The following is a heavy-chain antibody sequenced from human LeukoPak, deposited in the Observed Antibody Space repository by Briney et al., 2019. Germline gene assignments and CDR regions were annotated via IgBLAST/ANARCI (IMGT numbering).Heavy chain of an antibody. D-gene: IGHD1/OR15-1a*01. CDR2: IRQDGSVQ. Sequence: GGSLRLSCAASGFTFSSYWMSWVRQAPGKGLEWVANIRQDGSVQNYVDSVKGRFTISRDNPKNSVYLQMSSLRAEDTAVYYCLVTTRSRGFDYWGQGTLVAVSS. V-gene: IGHV3-7*01. J-gene: IGHJ4*02. CDR1: GFTFSSYW. CDR3: LVTTRSRGFDY.